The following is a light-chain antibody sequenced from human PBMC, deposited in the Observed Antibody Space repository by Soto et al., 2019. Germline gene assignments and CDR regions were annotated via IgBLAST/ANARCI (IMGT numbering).Light chain of an antibody. V-gene: IGKV2-24*01. CDR2: MIS. J-gene: IGKJ2*01. CDR1: QSLVHSDGNTY. CDR3: MKATQAGN. Sequence: DIVLTQTRLSSPVTLGQPASISCRSSQSLVHSDGNTYLTWLQQRPGQPPRLLIYMISNRFSGVPDRFSRSWDWADVTLKISRVESGDVGVYYCMKATQAGNFGQCHKREIK.